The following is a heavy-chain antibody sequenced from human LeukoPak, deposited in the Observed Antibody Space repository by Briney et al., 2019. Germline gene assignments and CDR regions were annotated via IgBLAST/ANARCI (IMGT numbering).Heavy chain of an antibody. V-gene: IGHV3-21*01. D-gene: IGHD6-6*01. CDR2: ISSSSSYI. CDR1: GFTFSSYS. Sequence: PGGSLRLSCAASGFTFSSYSMNWVRQAPGKGLEWVSSISSSSSYIYYADSVKGRFTISRDNAKNSLYLQMNSLRAEDTAVYYCARDSWFSIAARGDYTDVWGKGTTVTVSS. CDR3: ARDSWFSIAARGDYTDV. J-gene: IGHJ6*03.